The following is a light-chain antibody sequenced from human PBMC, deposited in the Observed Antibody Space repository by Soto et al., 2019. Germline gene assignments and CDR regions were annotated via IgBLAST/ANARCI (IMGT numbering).Light chain of an antibody. V-gene: IGKV1-39*01. CDR2: AAS. CDR1: QSISSY. Sequence: DIQMTQSPSSLSASVGDRVTITCRASQSISSYLNWYQQKPGKAPKLLIYAASSLQSGVPSRFSGSGFRTDFIFTISSLLPEDIAPHYFHLSYTPPFAQGTKVDIK. CDR3: HLSYTPP. J-gene: IGKJ1*01.